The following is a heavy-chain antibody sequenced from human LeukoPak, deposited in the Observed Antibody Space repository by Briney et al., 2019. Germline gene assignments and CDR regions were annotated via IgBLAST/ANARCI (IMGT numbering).Heavy chain of an antibody. V-gene: IGHV4-39*01. J-gene: IGHJ4*02. Sequence: PSETLSLTCAISGGSISSSSYYWGRFRQPPGKGLEWIGSFYYSGITHYNPSLKSRVTVSVDTSKNQFSLRVSSVTAADTAVFYCARHGHHGDHDCWGQGILVTVSS. CDR3: ARHGHHGDHDC. CDR2: FYYSGIT. CDR1: GGSISSSSYY. D-gene: IGHD2-21*02.